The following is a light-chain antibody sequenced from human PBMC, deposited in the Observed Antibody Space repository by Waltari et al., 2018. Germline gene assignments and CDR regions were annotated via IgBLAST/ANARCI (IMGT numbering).Light chain of an antibody. CDR3: QSFDNMLSGGVV. CDR1: TSNIGAGHD. CDR2: GIN. V-gene: IGLV1-40*01. Sequence: QSVLTQPPSVSGTPGQRVTISCSGSTSNIGAGHDVHWYQHLPGPAPKLLIFGINNRPSGVPDRFSGSKSGTSASLAITGLQADDEADYFCQSFDNMLSGGVVFGGGTKLAVL. J-gene: IGLJ2*01.